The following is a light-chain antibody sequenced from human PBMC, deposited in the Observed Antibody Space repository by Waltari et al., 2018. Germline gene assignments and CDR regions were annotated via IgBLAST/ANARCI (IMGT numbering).Light chain of an antibody. CDR2: QTN. V-gene: IGLV1-47*01. CDR3: AAWDDNLIGAV. Sequence: QSVLTQPPSASGTPGQSVAISCSGSISNIGRKNVIWYHQLPGPAPKLPLSQTNQRPSGVPARFSGSKSGTSASLAISGLRSEDEADYYCAAWDDNLIGAVFGGGTQLTVL. J-gene: IGLJ7*01. CDR1: ISNIGRKN.